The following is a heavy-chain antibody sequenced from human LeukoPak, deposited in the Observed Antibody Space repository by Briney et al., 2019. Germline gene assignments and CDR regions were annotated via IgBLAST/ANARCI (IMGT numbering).Heavy chain of an antibody. V-gene: IGHV1-3*01. J-gene: IGHJ6*02. D-gene: IGHD2-15*01. CDR2: INAGNGNT. CDR1: GYTFTSYD. Sequence: ASVKVSCKASGYTFTSYDINWVRQAPGQRLEWMGWINAGNGNTKYSQKFQGRVTITRDTSASTAYMELSSLRSEDTAVYYCARDGGGCSGGSCLTYYYGMDVWGQGTTVTVSS. CDR3: ARDGGGCSGGSCLTYYYGMDV.